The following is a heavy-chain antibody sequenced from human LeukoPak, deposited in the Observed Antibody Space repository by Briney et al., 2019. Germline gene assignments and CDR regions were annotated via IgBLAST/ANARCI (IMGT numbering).Heavy chain of an antibody. Sequence: GGSLRLSCAASGFTFSDSYMSWIRQAPGKGLEWVSYISSSGSTIYYADSVKGRFTISRDDVKNSLYLQMSSLRAEDAAVYYCARDARDSGSYWGQGTLVTVSS. V-gene: IGHV3-11*01. CDR1: GFTFSDSY. CDR3: ARDARDSGSY. CDR2: ISSSGSTI. D-gene: IGHD1-26*01. J-gene: IGHJ4*02.